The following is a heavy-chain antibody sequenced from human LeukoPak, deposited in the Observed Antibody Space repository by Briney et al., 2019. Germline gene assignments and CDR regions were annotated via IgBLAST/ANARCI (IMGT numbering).Heavy chain of an antibody. J-gene: IGHJ4*02. CDR3: ASYLPYYYDTSGYYHMH. V-gene: IGHV3-7*01. CDR2: IKQDGSEK. Sequence: GGSLRLSCAASGFTFRSYAMSWVRQAPGKGLEWVANIKQDGSEKYYVDSVKGRFTISRDNAKDSLYLQMNSLRAEDAAVYYCASYLPYYYDTSGYYHMHWGQGTLVTVSS. D-gene: IGHD3-22*01. CDR1: GFTFRSYA.